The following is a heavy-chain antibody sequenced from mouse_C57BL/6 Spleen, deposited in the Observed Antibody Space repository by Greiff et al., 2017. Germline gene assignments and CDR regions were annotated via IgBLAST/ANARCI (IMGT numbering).Heavy chain of an antibody. CDR1: GYTFTSYW. CDR3: ARFTMVTGAY. D-gene: IGHD2-2*01. V-gene: IGHV1-64*01. Sequence: QVQLQQPGAALVKPGASVKLSCKASGYTFTSYWMHWVKQRPGQGLVWIGMIHPNSGSTNYNEKFKSKATLTVDKSSSTAYMQLSSLTSEDSAVYYCARFTMVTGAYWGQGTLVTVSA. CDR2: IHPNSGST. J-gene: IGHJ3*01.